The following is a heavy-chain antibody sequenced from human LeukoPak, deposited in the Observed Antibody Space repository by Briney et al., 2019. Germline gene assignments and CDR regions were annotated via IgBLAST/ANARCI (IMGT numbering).Heavy chain of an antibody. V-gene: IGHV3-23*01. Sequence: GGSLRLSCAASGFTFSSYAMSWVRQAPGKGLEGVSAISGSGGSTYYADSVKGRFTISRDNSKSTLYLQMNSLRAEHTAVYYCTKPWGAAANYWGQGTLVTVSS. CDR1: GFTFSSYA. CDR2: ISGSGGST. J-gene: IGHJ4*02. D-gene: IGHD6-13*01. CDR3: TKPWGAAANY.